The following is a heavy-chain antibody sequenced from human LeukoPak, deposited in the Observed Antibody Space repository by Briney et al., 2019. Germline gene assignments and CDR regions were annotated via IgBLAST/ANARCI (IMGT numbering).Heavy chain of an antibody. CDR1: GGSFSGYY. D-gene: IGHD6-6*01. CDR2: INHSGST. J-gene: IGHJ5*02. CDR3: ASELYSISSGNDP. V-gene: IGHV4-34*01. Sequence: SETLSLTCAVYGGSFSGYYLSWIRQPPGKGLEWIGEINHSGSTNYNPSLKSRVTISVDTSKNQFSLKLSSVTAADTAVYYCASELYSISSGNDPWGQGTLVTVSS.